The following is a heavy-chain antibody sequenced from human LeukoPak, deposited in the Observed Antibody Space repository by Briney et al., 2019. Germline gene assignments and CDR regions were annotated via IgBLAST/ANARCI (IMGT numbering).Heavy chain of an antibody. CDR2: IQCDGSNE. CDR3: ARGLSGYSSSLGY. D-gene: IGHD6-6*01. V-gene: IGHV3-30*02. J-gene: IGHJ4*02. Sequence: GGSLRLSCAGSGFTLRTYGMHWVRQAPGKGLEWVAYIQCDGSNEQYADSVKGRFTISRDNSKNTLYLQMNSLRAEDTAVYYCARGLSGYSSSLGYWGQGTLVTVSS. CDR1: GFTLRTYG.